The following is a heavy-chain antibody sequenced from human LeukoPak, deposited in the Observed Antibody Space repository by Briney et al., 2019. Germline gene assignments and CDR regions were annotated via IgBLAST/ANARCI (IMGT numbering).Heavy chain of an antibody. Sequence: SETLSLTCAVYGGSFSGYYWSWIRQPPGKGLEWIGEINHSGSTNYNPSLKSRVTISVDTSKNQFSLKLSSVTAADTAVYYCAREGWGHNWFGPWGQGTLVTVSS. CDR2: INHSGST. V-gene: IGHV4-34*01. J-gene: IGHJ5*02. CDR3: AREGWGHNWFGP. CDR1: GGSFSGYY. D-gene: IGHD3-16*01.